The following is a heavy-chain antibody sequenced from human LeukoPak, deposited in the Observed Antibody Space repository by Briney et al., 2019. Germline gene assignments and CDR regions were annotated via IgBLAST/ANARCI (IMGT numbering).Heavy chain of an antibody. D-gene: IGHD1-26*01. Sequence: GGSLRLSCAASGFTFSSYSMSWVRQSPGKGLEWVSSVSASGPSTYYADSVKGRFTISRDNSKNTLYLQMNRLPADDTALYYCARRKVGPTNYYYGVDVWGQGTTVTVSS. CDR2: VSASGPST. V-gene: IGHV3-23*01. CDR1: GFTFSSYS. J-gene: IGHJ6*02. CDR3: ARRKVGPTNYYYGVDV.